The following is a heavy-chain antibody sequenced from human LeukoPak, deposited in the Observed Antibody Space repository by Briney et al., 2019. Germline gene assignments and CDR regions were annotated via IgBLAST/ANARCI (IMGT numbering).Heavy chain of an antibody. V-gene: IGHV1-46*01. CDR1: GYTFTSYY. D-gene: IGHD3-22*01. CDR3: ARDLGRNFYYALDY. Sequence: ASVKVSCKASGYTFTSYYMHWVRQAPGQGLEWMGIINPSGGSTSYAQKLQGRVTMTTDTSTSTAYMELRSLRSDDTAVYYCARDLGRNFYYALDYWGQGTLVTVSS. J-gene: IGHJ4*02. CDR2: INPSGGST.